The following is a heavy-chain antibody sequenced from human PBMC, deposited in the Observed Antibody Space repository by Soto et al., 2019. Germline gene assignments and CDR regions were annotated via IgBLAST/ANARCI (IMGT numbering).Heavy chain of an antibody. Sequence: SVKVSCKASGGTFNNYAISWVRQVPGQGHEWMGGIVPIFGTPKYAQKFQGRVTITADKSTNIAYMELGSLRSEDTAVYFCARDHYDSTGHDKYYYYGMEVWGQGTTVTVSS. D-gene: IGHD3-22*01. V-gene: IGHV1-69*06. J-gene: IGHJ6*02. CDR3: ARDHYDSTGHDKYYYYGMEV. CDR2: IVPIFGTP. CDR1: GGTFNNYA.